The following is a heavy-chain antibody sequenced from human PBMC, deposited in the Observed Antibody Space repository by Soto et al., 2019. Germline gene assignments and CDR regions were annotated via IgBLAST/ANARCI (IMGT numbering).Heavy chain of an antibody. CDR1: GFTFDDYT. CDR3: AKDSGPIVGARSGFDY. V-gene: IGHV3-43*01. CDR2: ISWDGGST. D-gene: IGHD1-26*01. J-gene: IGHJ4*02. Sequence: GESLKISCAASGFTFDDYTMHWVRQAPGKGLEWVSLISWDGGSTYYADSVKGRFTISRDNSKNSLYLQMNSLRTEDTALYYCAKDSGPIVGARSGFDYWGQGTLVTVSS.